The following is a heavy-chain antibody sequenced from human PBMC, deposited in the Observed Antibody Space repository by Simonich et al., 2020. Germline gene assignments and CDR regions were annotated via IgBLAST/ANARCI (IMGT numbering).Heavy chain of an antibody. V-gene: IGHV4-39*01. CDR2: IYYSGST. J-gene: IGHJ3*02. D-gene: IGHD6-13*01. CDR3: ARHAGFAFDI. Sequence: QLQLQESGPGLVKPSETLSLTCTVSGGSISSSSYYWGWIRQPPGKGLEWIGSIYYSGSTYYHPSLKSRVTISVDTSKNQFSLKRSSVTAADTAVYYCARHAGFAFDIWGQGTMVTVSS. CDR1: GGSISSSSYY.